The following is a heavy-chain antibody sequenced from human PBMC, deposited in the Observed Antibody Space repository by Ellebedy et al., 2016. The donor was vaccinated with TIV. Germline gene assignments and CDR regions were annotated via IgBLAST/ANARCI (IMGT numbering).Heavy chain of an antibody. D-gene: IGHD6-13*01. CDR2: ISYSGST. CDR3: ARVVWQQPVSYAFDI. Sequence: MPSETLSLTCTISGGSISSYYWSWIRQRPGKGLEWIGYISYSGSTNYNPSLKSRVTISVDTSKNQFSLRLRSVTAADTAVYYCARVVWQQPVSYAFDIWGQGTMVTVSS. V-gene: IGHV4-59*01. CDR1: GGSISSYY. J-gene: IGHJ3*02.